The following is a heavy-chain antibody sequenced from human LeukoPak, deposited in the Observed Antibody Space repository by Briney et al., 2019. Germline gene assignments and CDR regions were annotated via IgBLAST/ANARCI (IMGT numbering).Heavy chain of an antibody. CDR3: AAGRVVVGPTDY. CDR2: IDPSVSYT. V-gene: IGHV5-10-1*01. Sequence: GESLKISCRASGYSFTTYWISWVRQMPGKGLEWMGRIDPSVSYTNYSPSFQGHVTISADKSISTAYLQWSSLKASDTAMYYCAAGRVVVGPTDYWGQGTLVTVSS. CDR1: GYSFTTYW. D-gene: IGHD2-15*01. J-gene: IGHJ4*02.